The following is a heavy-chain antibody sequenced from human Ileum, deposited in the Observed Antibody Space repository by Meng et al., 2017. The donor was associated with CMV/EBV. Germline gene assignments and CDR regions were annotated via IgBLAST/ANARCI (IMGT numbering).Heavy chain of an antibody. CDR1: RGSISIYY. J-gene: IGHJ3*02. V-gene: IGHV4-59*01. CDR2: IYYSGST. Sequence: SATLSPTGTASRGSISIYYWSWIRQLPGKGLEWSGYIYYSGSTNYNPSLKSRATIPVDTSKNQFSLKLSSVTAADMAVYYCAGANEHYDFWSGYYRAFDIWGQGKMVTVSS. CDR3: AGANEHYDFWSGYYRAFDI. D-gene: IGHD3-3*01.